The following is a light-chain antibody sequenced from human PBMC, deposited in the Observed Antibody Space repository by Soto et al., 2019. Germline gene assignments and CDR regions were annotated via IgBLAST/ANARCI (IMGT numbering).Light chain of an antibody. J-gene: IGLJ3*02. V-gene: IGLV3-1*01. CDR1: RLGDKY. CDR3: QAWDINPVV. CDR2: QDT. Sequence: SYELTQPPSVSVSPGLTASITCSGDRLGDKYVSWYQQKPGQSPVLVIYQDTKRPSGAPERFSGSNSGNTATLTISGTQATDEADYYCQAWDINPVVFGGGTKVTVL.